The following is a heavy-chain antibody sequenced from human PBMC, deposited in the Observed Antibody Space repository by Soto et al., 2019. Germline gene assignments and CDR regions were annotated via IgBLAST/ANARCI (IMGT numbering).Heavy chain of an antibody. Sequence: GGSLRLSCAASGFTFSSYAMSWVRQAPGKGLEWVSAISGSGGSTDYADSVKGRFTISRDNSKNTLYLQMNSLRAEDTAVYYCAKDSSGYYYGYYYYGMDVWGQGTTVTVSS. CDR2: ISGSGGST. J-gene: IGHJ6*02. CDR1: GFTFSSYA. D-gene: IGHD3-22*01. CDR3: AKDSSGYYYGYYYYGMDV. V-gene: IGHV3-23*01.